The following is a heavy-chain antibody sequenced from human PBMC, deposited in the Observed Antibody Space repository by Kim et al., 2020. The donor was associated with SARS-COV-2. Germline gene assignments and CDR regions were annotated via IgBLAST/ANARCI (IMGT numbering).Heavy chain of an antibody. V-gene: IGHV3-21*01. D-gene: IGHD4-17*01. CDR3: ARDYGDYVYYYYYYGMDV. CDR2: ISSSSYI. J-gene: IGHJ6*02. Sequence: GGSLRLSCAASGFTFSSYSMNWVRQAPGKGLEWVSSISSSSYIYYADSVKGRFTISRDNAKNSLYLQMNSLRAEDTAVYYCARDYGDYVYYYYYYGMDVWGQGTTVTVSS. CDR1: GFTFSSYS.